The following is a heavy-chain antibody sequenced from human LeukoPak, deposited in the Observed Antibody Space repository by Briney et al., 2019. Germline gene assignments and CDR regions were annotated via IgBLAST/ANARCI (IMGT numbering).Heavy chain of an antibody. Sequence: GGSLRLSCAASGFTFSTYWMSWVRQAPGKGLEWVANIKQDGSEKYYVDSVKGRFTISRDNAKNSLYLQMSSLRADDTAVYYCARDGGYCSSTSCYYYYYMDVWGKGTTVTVSS. CDR3: ARDGGYCSSTSCYYYYYMDV. J-gene: IGHJ6*03. CDR2: IKQDGSEK. CDR1: GFTFSTYW. D-gene: IGHD2-2*01. V-gene: IGHV3-7*01.